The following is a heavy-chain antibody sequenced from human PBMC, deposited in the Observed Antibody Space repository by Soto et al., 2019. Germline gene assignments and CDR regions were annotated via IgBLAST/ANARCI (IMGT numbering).Heavy chain of an antibody. J-gene: IGHJ4*02. D-gene: IGHD3-10*01. CDR3: ANLPLYGSGFDC. CDR2: ISWTGAAT. CDR1: GFTFDDYA. V-gene: IGHV3-9*01. Sequence: EVQLVESGGGLVQPGGSLRLSCAASGFTFDDYAIHWVRQTPGKGLEWVSGISWTGAATGYADSVKGRFTISRDNAKNALYLQMNSLRNEDTAIYYCANLPLYGSGFDCWGQGTLVSVSS.